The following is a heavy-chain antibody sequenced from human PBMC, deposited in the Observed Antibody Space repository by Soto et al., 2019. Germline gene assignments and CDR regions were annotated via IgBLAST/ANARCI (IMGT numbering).Heavy chain of an antibody. CDR2: ISGSGGST. CDR1: GFTCSSYA. CDR3: AKGDSSSWYGENYYYYSYMDV. J-gene: IGHJ6*03. Sequence: PVGSLRLSWAASGFTCSSYAMSWVRQAPGKGLEWVSAISGSGGSTYYADSVKGRFTISRDNSKNTLYLQMNSLRAEDTAVYYCAKGDSSSWYGENYYYYSYMDVWGKGTTVTVSS. D-gene: IGHD6-13*01. V-gene: IGHV3-23*01.